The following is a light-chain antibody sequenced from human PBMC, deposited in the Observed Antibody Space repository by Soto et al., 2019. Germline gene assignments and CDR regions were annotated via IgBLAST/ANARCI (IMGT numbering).Light chain of an antibody. J-gene: IGKJ2*01. CDR2: GAS. V-gene: IGKV3-15*01. CDR1: QSLNGS. CDR3: QQYNYWPYT. Sequence: ILLTQSPGTLSVSPGDGAILSCRASQSLNGSLAWYQQRPGQAPRLLIYGASTRATGIPARFSGSGSGIEFTLTISSLQSEDSAVYYCQQYNYWPYTFGQGTKLEIK.